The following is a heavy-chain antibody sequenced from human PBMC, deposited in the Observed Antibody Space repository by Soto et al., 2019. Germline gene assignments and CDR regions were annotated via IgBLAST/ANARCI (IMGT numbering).Heavy chain of an antibody. D-gene: IGHD5-12*01. CDR2: ISSSGHTI. CDR3: ARLHMAYLRPGDDY. CDR1: GFTFSDYY. J-gene: IGHJ4*02. V-gene: IGHV3-11*01. Sequence: QVQLVESGGGLVKPGGSLRLSCAASGFTFSDYYMTWIRQAPGKGLQWVSSISSSGHTIDYADSVKGRFTISRDNANNSLVLQVNNLRAEDTAVYYCARLHMAYLRPGDDYWGQGTLVTVSS.